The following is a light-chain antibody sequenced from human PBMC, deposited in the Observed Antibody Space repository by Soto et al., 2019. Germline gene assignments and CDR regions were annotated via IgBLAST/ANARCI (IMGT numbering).Light chain of an antibody. J-gene: IGLJ3*02. CDR1: SSDVGGHNH. CDR3: SSYTSNNAWV. CDR2: EVS. Sequence: QSALTQPPSASGSPGQSVTISCTGSSSDVGGHNHVSWYQQHPGKAPKLMIYEVSKRPSGVPDRFSGSKSVNTAPLTVSGLQAEDEADYYCSSYTSNNAWVFGGGTKLTVL. V-gene: IGLV2-8*01.